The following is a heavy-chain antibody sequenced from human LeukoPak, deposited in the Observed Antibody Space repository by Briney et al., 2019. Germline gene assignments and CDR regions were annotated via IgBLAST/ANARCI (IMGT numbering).Heavy chain of an antibody. CDR3: AVGTGYFDY. D-gene: IGHD3-10*01. J-gene: IGHJ4*02. V-gene: IGHV5-51*01. CDR1: GYTFISYW. Sequence: GESLKISCRTSGYTFISYWIGWVRQMPGKGLEWMGTIYPADSDTGYSPSFQGQVTISADKSISTAYLQWSSLKASDTAMYYCAVGTGYFDYWGQGALVTVSS. CDR2: IYPADSDT.